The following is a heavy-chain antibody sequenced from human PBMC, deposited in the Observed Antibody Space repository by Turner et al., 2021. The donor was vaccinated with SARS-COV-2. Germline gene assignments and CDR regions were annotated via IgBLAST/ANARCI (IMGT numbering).Heavy chain of an antibody. D-gene: IGHD3-22*01. CDR1: GFTFSSYT. J-gene: IGHJ3*02. CDR2: ISSSSSYI. V-gene: IGHV3-21*01. CDR3: ARQGDYYDSSGYYPDAFDI. Sequence: ELQLVESGGGLVQPGGSLRLSCAASGFTFSSYTMDWVRQAPGKGLEWVSSISSSSSYIYYADSVKGRFTISRDNAKNSLYLQMNSLRAEDTAVFYCARQGDYYDSSGYYPDAFDIWGQGTMVTVSS.